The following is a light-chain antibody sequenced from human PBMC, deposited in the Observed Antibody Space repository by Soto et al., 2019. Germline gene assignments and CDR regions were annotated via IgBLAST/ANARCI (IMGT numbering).Light chain of an antibody. CDR2: DTF. V-gene: IGKV1-39*01. CDR3: QQSFTTPWT. Sequence: DIQMTQSPSSLSASLGDRVTITCRPSESIRNELNWFQQRPGKATRLLIYDTFTLQSGVPSRFSGSVSGTECALTISSLQAGDSAIYYCQQSFTTPWTFGQGTKVEI. CDR1: ESIRNE. J-gene: IGKJ1*01.